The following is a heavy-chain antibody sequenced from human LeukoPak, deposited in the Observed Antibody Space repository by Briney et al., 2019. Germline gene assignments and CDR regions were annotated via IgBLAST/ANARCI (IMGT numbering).Heavy chain of an antibody. J-gene: IGHJ6*02. Sequence: WSLRLSFGGRALSCDGDEMQGVRQSLGKSLEWVSLINGDGGSAYYADSVKGRFTISRDNSKNSLYLQMNSLRTEDTALYYCAKDLSGYSSGWVSAYYGMDVWGQGTTVTVSS. CDR3: AKDLSGYSSGWVSAYYGMDV. CDR2: INGDGGSA. CDR1: ALSCDGDE. V-gene: IGHV3-43*02. D-gene: IGHD6-19*01.